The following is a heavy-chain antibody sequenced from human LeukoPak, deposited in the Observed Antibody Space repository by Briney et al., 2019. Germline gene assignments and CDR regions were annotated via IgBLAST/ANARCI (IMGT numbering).Heavy chain of an antibody. V-gene: IGHV3-23*01. D-gene: IGHD1-14*01. CDR2: IRGSGGST. Sequence: GGSLRLSCAASGLTFSSYAMSWVRQAPGKGLEWVSSIRGSGGSTYYADSVKGRFTISRDNSKNTLYLQMNSLRAEDTAVYYCAKSASDRMTFDYWGQGILVTVSS. CDR1: GLTFSSYA. CDR3: AKSASDRMTFDY. J-gene: IGHJ4*02.